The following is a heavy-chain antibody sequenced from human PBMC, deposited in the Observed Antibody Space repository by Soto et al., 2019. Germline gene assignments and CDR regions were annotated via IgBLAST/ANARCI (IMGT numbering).Heavy chain of an antibody. CDR3: RLYYDSSGYYSGRYYPFDY. D-gene: IGHD3-22*01. Sequence: PGGSLRLSCAASGFTFSSYAMIWVSQAQGKGLEWVSAISGSGGSTYYADSVKGRFTISRDNSKNTLYLQMNSLRAEDTAVYYCRLYYDSSGYYSGRYYPFDYWGQGTLVTVSS. CDR1: GFTFSSYA. J-gene: IGHJ4*02. CDR2: ISGSGGST. V-gene: IGHV3-23*01.